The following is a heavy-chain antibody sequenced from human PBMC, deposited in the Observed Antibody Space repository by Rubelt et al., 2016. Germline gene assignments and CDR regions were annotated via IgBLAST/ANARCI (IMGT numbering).Heavy chain of an antibody. Sequence: EVQLLESGGGLVQPGGSLRLSCAASGFTFSSYAMSWVRQAPGKGLEWVSAISGSGGSTFYADSVKCRFTISRDNSTNWRYLQRNSLRAAGTAVYYCVRGSGDLGATLPLQHWGQGTLVTVSS. CDR3: VRGSGDLGATLPLQH. D-gene: IGHD1-26*01. CDR1: GFTFSSYA. V-gene: IGHV3-23*01. CDR2: ISGSGGST. J-gene: IGHJ1*01.